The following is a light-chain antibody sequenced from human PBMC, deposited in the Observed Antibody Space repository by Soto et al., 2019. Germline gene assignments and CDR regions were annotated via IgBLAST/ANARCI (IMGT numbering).Light chain of an antibody. CDR3: CSYAGSYTFV. CDR2: DVS. J-gene: IGLJ1*01. Sequence: ALTQPRSVSGSPGQSVTISCTGTSSDVGGYNYVSWYQQHPGKAPQLMIYDVSKRPSGVPDRFSGSKSGNTASLTISGLQAEDEADYYCCSYAGSYTFVFGTGTKVTV. V-gene: IGLV2-11*01. CDR1: SSDVGGYNY.